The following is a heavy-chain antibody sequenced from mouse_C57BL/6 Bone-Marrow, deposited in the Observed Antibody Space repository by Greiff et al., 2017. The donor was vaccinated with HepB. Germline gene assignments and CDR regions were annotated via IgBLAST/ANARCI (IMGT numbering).Heavy chain of an antibody. Sequence: VQLKQSGAELVRPGASVKLSCTASGFNIKDDYMHWVKQRPEQGLEWIGWIDPENGDIEYASKFQGKATITADTSSNTAYLQLSSLTSEDTAVYYCTTPTVVPDYWGQGTTLTVSS. CDR3: TTPTVVPDY. CDR1: GFNIKDDY. J-gene: IGHJ2*01. V-gene: IGHV14-4*01. CDR2: IDPENGDI. D-gene: IGHD1-1*01.